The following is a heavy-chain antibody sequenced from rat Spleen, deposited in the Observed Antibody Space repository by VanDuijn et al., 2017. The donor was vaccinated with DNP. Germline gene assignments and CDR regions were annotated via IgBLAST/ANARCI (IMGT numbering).Heavy chain of an antibody. Sequence: QLVETGGGLVQPGGSLKLSCVASGFTFSSYWMFWIRQAPGKGLEWITSINTDGSTTQYRDSVKGRFTISRENAANTLYLQMNNLRSEDAATYYCAKDYHFYAMDAWGQGTSVTVSS. CDR2: INTDGSTT. J-gene: IGHJ4*01. CDR1: GFTFSSYW. V-gene: IGHV5-58*01. CDR3: AKDYHFYAMDA.